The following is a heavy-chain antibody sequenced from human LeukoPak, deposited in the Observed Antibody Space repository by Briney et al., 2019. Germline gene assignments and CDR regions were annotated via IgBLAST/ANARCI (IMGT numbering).Heavy chain of an antibody. Sequence: ASVKVSCKASGGTFSSYAISWVRQAPGQGLEWMGGIIPIFGTANYAQKFQGRDTITADKSTSTAYMELSSLRSEDTAVYYCARAGRVAAAGNDAFDIWGQGTMVTVSS. V-gene: IGHV1-69*06. CDR1: GGTFSSYA. CDR3: ARAGRVAAAGNDAFDI. D-gene: IGHD6-13*01. J-gene: IGHJ3*02. CDR2: IIPIFGTA.